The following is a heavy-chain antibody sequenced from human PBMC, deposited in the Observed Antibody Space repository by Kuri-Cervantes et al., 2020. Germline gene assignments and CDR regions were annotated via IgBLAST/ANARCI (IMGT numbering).Heavy chain of an antibody. CDR3: ARATNLTTVTANDAFDI. V-gene: IGHV1-18*01. J-gene: IGHJ3*02. CDR1: GYTFTSYG. D-gene: IGHD4-17*01. CDR2: ISAYNGNT. Sequence: ASVKVSCKASGYTFTSYGISWVRQAPGQGLEWMGWISAYNGNTNYAQKFQGWVTMTRDTSISTAYMELSRLRSDDTAVYYCARATNLTTVTANDAFDIWGQGTMVTVSS.